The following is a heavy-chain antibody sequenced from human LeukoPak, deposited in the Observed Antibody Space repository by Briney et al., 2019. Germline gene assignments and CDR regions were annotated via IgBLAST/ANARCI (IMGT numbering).Heavy chain of an antibody. D-gene: IGHD3-10*01. CDR3: ARAGRDYYGTWRYFDY. CDR2: IYSGGST. Sequence: GGSLRLSCAASGFTVSSNYMSWVRQAPGKGLEWVSVIYSGGSTYYADSVKGRFTISGHNSKNTLYLQMNSLRAEDTAVYYCARAGRDYYGTWRYFDYWGQGTLVTVSS. J-gene: IGHJ4*02. CDR1: GFTVSSNY. V-gene: IGHV3-53*04.